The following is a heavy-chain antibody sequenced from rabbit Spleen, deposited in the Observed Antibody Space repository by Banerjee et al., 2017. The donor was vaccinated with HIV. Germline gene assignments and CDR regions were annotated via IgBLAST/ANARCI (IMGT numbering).Heavy chain of an antibody. D-gene: IGHD1-1*01. CDR1: GVSFSDDSY. CDR2: IDANGSGFT. V-gene: IGHV1S40*01. J-gene: IGHJ6*01. Sequence: QSLEESGGDMVKPGASLTLTCIASGVSFSDDSYMCWVRQAPGKGLEWIACIDANGSGFTYFASWAKGRFTISKTSSTTVTLQMTSLTAADTATYFCARDTSSSFSSYGMDLWGPGTLVTVS. CDR3: ARDTSSSFSSYGMDL.